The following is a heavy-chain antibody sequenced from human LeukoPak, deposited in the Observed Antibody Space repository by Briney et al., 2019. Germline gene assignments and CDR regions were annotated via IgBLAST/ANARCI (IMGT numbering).Heavy chain of an antibody. CDR1: GGTFSSYA. V-gene: IGHV1-46*01. CDR3: ARGANYYDSSGYHGLIDY. Sequence: ASVKVSCKASGGTFSSYAISWVRQAPGQGLEWMGIINPSGGSTSYAQKFQGRVTMTRDMSTSTVYMELSSLRSEDTAVYYCARGANYYDSSGYHGLIDYWGQGTLVTVSS. CDR2: INPSGGST. J-gene: IGHJ4*02. D-gene: IGHD3-22*01.